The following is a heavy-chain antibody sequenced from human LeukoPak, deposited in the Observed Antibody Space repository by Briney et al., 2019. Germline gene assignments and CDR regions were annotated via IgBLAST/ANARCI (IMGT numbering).Heavy chain of an antibody. D-gene: IGHD6-13*01. CDR2: LNEDGGYT. Sequence: GGSLRLSCAASGFTFNIYAMSWVRQAPGKGLAWVSGLNEDGGYTYYADSVKGRFTISRDNSKNTLYLQMNSLRAEDTAVYYCARDLAAGIAFDLWGQGTMVIVSS. CDR3: ARDLAAGIAFDL. J-gene: IGHJ3*01. V-gene: IGHV3-23*01. CDR1: GFTFNIYA.